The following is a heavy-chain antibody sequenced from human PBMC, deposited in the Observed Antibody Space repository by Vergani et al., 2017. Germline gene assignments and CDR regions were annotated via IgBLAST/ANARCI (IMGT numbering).Heavy chain of an antibody. Sequence: EVQLLESGGGLVQPGGSLRLSCAASGFTFSSYAMSWVRQAPGKGLEWVSAISGSGGSTYYEDSVKGRFTISRDNSKNTLYLQMNSLRAEDTAVYYCAKDDLPPGDYVADAFDIWGQGTMVTVSS. J-gene: IGHJ3*02. D-gene: IGHD4-17*01. CDR3: AKDDLPPGDYVADAFDI. CDR1: GFTFSSYA. V-gene: IGHV3-23*01. CDR2: ISGSGGST.